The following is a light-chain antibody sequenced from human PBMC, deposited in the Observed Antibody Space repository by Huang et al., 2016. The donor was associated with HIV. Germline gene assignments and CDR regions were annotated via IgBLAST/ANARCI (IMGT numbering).Light chain of an antibody. J-gene: IGKJ1*01. Sequence: DIQMTQSPSSLSASVGDRVTITCRASQSISSYLNWYQQKPGKAPKVLIYAASSLQSGVPSRFSGSGSGTEFTLTISSLQPEDFVTYSCQQTYSSPWTFGQGTKVEIK. CDR2: AAS. V-gene: IGKV1-39*01. CDR1: QSISSY. CDR3: QQTYSSPWT.